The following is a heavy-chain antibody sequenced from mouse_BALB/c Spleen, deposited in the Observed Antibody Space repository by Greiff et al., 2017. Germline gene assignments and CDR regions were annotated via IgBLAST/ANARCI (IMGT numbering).Heavy chain of an antibody. CDR2: ISSGGGNT. D-gene: IGHD1-1*01. V-gene: IGHV5-9*03. CDR1: GFTFSSYT. Sequence: EVKLMESGGGLVKPGGSLKLSCAASGFTFSSYTMSWVRQTPEKRLEWVATISSGGGNTYYPDSVKGRFTISRDNAKNNLYLQMSSLRSEDTALYYCARYTYGSSYWYFDVWGAGTTVTVSS. CDR3: ARYTYGSSYWYFDV. J-gene: IGHJ1*01.